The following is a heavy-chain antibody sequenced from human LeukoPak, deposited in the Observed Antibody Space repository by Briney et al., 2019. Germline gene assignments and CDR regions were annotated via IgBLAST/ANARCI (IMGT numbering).Heavy chain of an antibody. CDR2: VSNSGDYI. D-gene: IGHD2-8*01. CDR1: GFTFSAYW. V-gene: IGHV3-21*06. J-gene: IGHJ4*02. CDR3: ARALIGYYFDY. Sequence: GGSLRLSCAASGFTFSAYWMTWVRQAPGKGLEWVSSVSNSGDYIHYADSVKGRFTISRDNSKNSLYLQMNSLRAEDTAVYYCARALIGYYFDYWGQGTLVTVSS.